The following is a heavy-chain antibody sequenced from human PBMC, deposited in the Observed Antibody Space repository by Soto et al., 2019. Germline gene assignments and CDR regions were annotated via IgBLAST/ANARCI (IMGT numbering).Heavy chain of an antibody. CDR3: ARERGYFDSSGYLYYYGMDV. D-gene: IGHD3-22*01. V-gene: IGHV4-30-2*05. CDR1: GGSISSGGYS. Sequence: SETLSLTCAVSGGSISSGGYSWSWIRQPPGKGLEWIGYIYYSGSTNYNPSLKSRVTISVDTSKNQFSLKLSSVTAADTAVYYCARERGYFDSSGYLYYYGMDVRGQGTTVTSP. J-gene: IGHJ6*02. CDR2: IYYSGST.